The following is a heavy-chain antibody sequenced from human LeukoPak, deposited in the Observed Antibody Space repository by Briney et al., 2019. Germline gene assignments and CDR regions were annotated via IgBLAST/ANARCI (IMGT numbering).Heavy chain of an antibody. D-gene: IGHD3-9*01. CDR2: IIPIFGTA. J-gene: IGHJ5*02. CDR1: RGTFSSYA. Sequence: SVNVSCKASRGTFSSYAISWVRQAPGQGLEGMGGIIPIFGTANYAQKFQGRVTITPDKSTSTAYMELSSLRSEDTAVYYCARAAPLDYDILTVNWFDPWGQGTLVTVSS. CDR3: ARAAPLDYDILTVNWFDP. V-gene: IGHV1-69*06.